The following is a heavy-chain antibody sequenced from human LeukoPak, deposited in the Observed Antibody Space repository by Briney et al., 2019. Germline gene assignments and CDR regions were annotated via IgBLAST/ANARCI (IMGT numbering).Heavy chain of an antibody. D-gene: IGHD2-15*01. J-gene: IGHJ4*02. V-gene: IGHV1-8*01. CDR1: GYTFTSYD. Sequence: ASVKVSCKASGYTFTSYDINWVRQAAGQGLEWMGWMNPNSGNTGYAQKFQGRVTMTRNTSISTAYMELSSLRSEDTAVYYCARAGGYCGRLSCPYYFDYWGQGSLVAVSS. CDR2: MNPNSGNT. CDR3: ARAGGYCGRLSCPYYFDY.